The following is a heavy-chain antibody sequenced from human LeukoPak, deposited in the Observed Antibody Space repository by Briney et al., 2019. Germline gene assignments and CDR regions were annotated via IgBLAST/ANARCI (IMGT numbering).Heavy chain of an antibody. D-gene: IGHD3-22*01. CDR2: ISGSGGST. CDR3: AKNTEYYYDSSGYLAY. CDR1: GYTFTRYG. J-gene: IGHJ4*02. V-gene: IGHV3-23*01. Sequence: SCKASGYTFTRYGISWVRQAPGKGLEWVSAISGSGGSTYYADSVKGRFTISRDNSKNTLYLQMNSLRAEDTAVYYCAKNTEYYYDSSGYLAYWGQGTLVTVSS.